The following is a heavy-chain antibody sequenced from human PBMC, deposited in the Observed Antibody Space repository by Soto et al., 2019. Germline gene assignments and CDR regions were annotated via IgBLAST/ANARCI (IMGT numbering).Heavy chain of an antibody. Sequence: ASVKVSCKASGYTFTSYYINWVRQATGQGLEGMGWMNPNRGNTGYAQKFQGRGTMTRKTSISTCYMERSSLRSEDTDVYYCAGRAGDSGYDYYYYYYMDVWGKGTTVTAAS. J-gene: IGHJ6*03. V-gene: IGHV1-8*01. D-gene: IGHD5-12*01. CDR1: GYTFTSYY. CDR2: MNPNRGNT. CDR3: AGRAGDSGYDYYYYYYMDV.